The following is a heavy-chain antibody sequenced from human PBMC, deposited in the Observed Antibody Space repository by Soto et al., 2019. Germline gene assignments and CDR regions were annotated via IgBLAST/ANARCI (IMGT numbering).Heavy chain of an antibody. CDR3: GRGYSYDYYGMDV. J-gene: IGHJ6*02. Sequence: PGGSLRLSCAASGFTVSSNYMSWVRQAPGKGLEWVSVIYSGGSTYYADSVKGRFTISRDNSKNTLYLQMNNLRAEDTAVYYCGRGYSYDYYGMDVWGQGTTVTVSS. CDR1: GFTVSSNY. CDR2: IYSGGST. D-gene: IGHD5-18*01. V-gene: IGHV3-53*01.